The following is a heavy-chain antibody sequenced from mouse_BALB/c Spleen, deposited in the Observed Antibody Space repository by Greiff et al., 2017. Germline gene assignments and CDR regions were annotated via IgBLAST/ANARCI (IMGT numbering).Heavy chain of an antibody. J-gene: IGHJ4*01. CDR3: ARWGYYYAMDY. CDR1: GYTFSSYW. V-gene: IGHV1-9*01. CDR2: ILPGSGST. Sequence: VQLQQSGAELMKPGASVKISCKATGYTFSSYWIEWVKQRPGHGLEWIGEILPGSGSTNYNEKFKGKATFTADTSSNTAYMQLSSLTSEDSAVYYCARWGYYYAMDYWGQGTSVTVSS. D-gene: IGHD3-1*01.